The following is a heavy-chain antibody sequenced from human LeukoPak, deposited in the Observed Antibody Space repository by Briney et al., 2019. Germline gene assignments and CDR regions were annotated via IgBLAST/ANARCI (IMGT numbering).Heavy chain of an antibody. CDR2: ISSSSIYI. Sequence: GSLRLSCAASGFTFSSYAMNWVRQAPGKGLEWVSSISSSSIYIYYADSVKGRFTISRDNAKNSLYLQMNSLKAEDTAVYYCARDGSTWFNWFDPWGQGTLVTVSS. D-gene: IGHD6-13*01. J-gene: IGHJ5*02. CDR3: ARDGSTWFNWFDP. CDR1: GFTFSSYA. V-gene: IGHV3-21*01.